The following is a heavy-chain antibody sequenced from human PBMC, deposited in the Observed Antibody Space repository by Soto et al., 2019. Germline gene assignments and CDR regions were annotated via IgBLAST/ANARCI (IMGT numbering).Heavy chain of an antibody. CDR3: AAYSSSWFVGWFDP. Sequence: GGSLRLSCAASGFTFSSYAMSWVRQAPGKGLEWVSAISGSGGSTYYADSVKGRFTISRDNSKNTLYLQMNSLRAEDTAVYYCAAYSSSWFVGWFDPWGQGTLVTVSS. CDR1: GFTFSSYA. V-gene: IGHV3-23*01. CDR2: ISGSGGST. J-gene: IGHJ5*02. D-gene: IGHD6-13*01.